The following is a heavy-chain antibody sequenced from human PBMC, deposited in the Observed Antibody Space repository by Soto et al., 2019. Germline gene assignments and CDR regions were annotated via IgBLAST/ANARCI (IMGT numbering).Heavy chain of an antibody. CDR2: ISSSSSTI. V-gene: IGHV3-48*01. D-gene: IGHD2-2*01. Sequence: EVQLMESGGGLVQPGGSLRLSCAASGFTFSSYSMNWVRQAPGKGLEWVSYISSSSSTIYYADSVKGRFTISRDNAKNSLYLQMNSLRAEDTAVYYCASVVVPAAISGTPSDYWGQGTLVTVSS. CDR3: ASVVVPAAISGTPSDY. J-gene: IGHJ4*02. CDR1: GFTFSSYS.